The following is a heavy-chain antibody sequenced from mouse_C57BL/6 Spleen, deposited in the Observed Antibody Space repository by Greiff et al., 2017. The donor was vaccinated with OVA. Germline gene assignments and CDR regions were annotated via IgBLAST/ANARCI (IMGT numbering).Heavy chain of an antibody. D-gene: IGHD3-3*01. J-gene: IGHJ1*03. Sequence: QVQLQQPGAELVKPGASVKLSCPASGYTFTSYWITWVQQRPGQGLEWIGALYPGSGSPNYNEQFKSKATLTVDTSSSTAYMQISNLTSEDSAVYYGARSTWKEDIDDWGTGTSVTVSS. CDR3: ARSTWKEDIDD. CDR1: GYTFTSYW. V-gene: IGHV1-55*01. CDR2: LYPGSGSP.